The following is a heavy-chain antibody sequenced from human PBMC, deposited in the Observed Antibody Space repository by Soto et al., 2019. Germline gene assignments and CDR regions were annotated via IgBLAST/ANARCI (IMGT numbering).Heavy chain of an antibody. Sequence: EVQLVESGGGLVQPGGSLRLSCVASGFTFSSYWMHWVRQAPGKGPLWVSRIKSDGSGTYYADSVQGRLTISRDNAKNTLYLKMNSLRAEDTAVYYCVRGDGHYNDGIGSLARHWGQGPLVTVSS. CDR3: VRGDGHYNDGIGSLARH. D-gene: IGHD3-10*01. J-gene: IGHJ4*02. CDR2: IKSDGSGT. CDR1: GFTFSSYW. V-gene: IGHV3-74*01.